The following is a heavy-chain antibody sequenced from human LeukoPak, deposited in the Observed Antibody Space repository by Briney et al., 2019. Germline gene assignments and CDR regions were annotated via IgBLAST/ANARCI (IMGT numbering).Heavy chain of an antibody. Sequence: ASVKVSCKASGYTFTSYGISWVRQAPGQGLEWMGWISAYNGNTNYAQKFQGRVTMTRNTSISTAYMELSSLRSEDTAVYYCARESSGYVDYWGQGTLVTVSS. D-gene: IGHD3-22*01. J-gene: IGHJ4*02. V-gene: IGHV1-18*01. CDR1: GYTFTSYG. CDR3: ARESSGYVDY. CDR2: ISAYNGNT.